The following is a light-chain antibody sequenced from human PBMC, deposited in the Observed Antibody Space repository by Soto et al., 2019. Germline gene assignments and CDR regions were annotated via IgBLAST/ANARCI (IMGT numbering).Light chain of an antibody. J-gene: IGKJ4*01. CDR3: QPANSFQVT. V-gene: IGKV1-12*01. Sequence: DIQMTQSPSSVSASIGDRVTITCRASQGIAGWLAWYQQTPGKAPKLLLYAAGSLQSGVPSRFSGSGSGTDFTLTISTLQPENFATYYGQPANSFQVTFGGGTKVEIK. CDR1: QGIAGW. CDR2: AAG.